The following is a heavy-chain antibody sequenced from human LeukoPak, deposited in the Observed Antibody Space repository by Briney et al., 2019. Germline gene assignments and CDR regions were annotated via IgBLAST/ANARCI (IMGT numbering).Heavy chain of an antibody. Sequence: GGSLRLFCASSGFIFSSYAMHGVRQARAKGLEGGAVISYDASKTYSADSVTGRFTISRDNSTNTLYLQMNSLRAEDTAVYYCARGAHIVVVTAEYFDYWGQGTLVTVSS. J-gene: IGHJ4*01. CDR1: GFIFSSYA. D-gene: IGHD2-21*02. V-gene: IGHV3-30*04. CDR2: ISYDASKT. CDR3: ARGAHIVVVTAEYFDY.